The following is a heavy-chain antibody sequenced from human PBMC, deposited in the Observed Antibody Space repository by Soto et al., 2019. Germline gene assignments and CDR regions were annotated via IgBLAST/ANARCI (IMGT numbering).Heavy chain of an antibody. CDR2: INSDGSST. D-gene: IGHD6-19*01. Sequence: PGGSLRLSCAASGFTFSSYWMHWVRQAPGKGLVWVSRINSDGSSTSYADSVKGRFTISRDNAKNTLYLQMNSLRAEDTAVYYCARELSTYSSGWLYYFDYWGQGTLVTVSS. J-gene: IGHJ4*02. CDR3: ARELSTYSSGWLYYFDY. V-gene: IGHV3-74*01. CDR1: GFTFSSYW.